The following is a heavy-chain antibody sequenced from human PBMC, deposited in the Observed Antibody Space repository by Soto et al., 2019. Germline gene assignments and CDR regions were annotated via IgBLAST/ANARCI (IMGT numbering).Heavy chain of an antibody. D-gene: IGHD6-13*01. Sequence: EVQLVESGGGLVQPGGSLRLSCAASGFTFSSYSMNWVRQAPGKGLEWVSYISSSSSTIYYANSVKGRFTISRDNDNNPLYLQMNSLRAEDTAVYYCARQPERIARIGWFHPWGQGTLVTVSS. V-gene: IGHV3-48*01. CDR1: GFTFSSYS. J-gene: IGHJ5*02. CDR2: ISSSSSTI. CDR3: ARQPERIARIGWFHP.